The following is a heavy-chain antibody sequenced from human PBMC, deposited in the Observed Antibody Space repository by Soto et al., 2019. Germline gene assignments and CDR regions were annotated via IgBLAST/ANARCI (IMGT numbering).Heavy chain of an antibody. V-gene: IGHV3-30*18. CDR1: GFTFSSYG. CDR2: ISYDGSNK. Sequence: GGSLRLSCAASGFTFSSYGMHWVRQAPGKGLEWVAVISYDGSNKYYADSVKGRFTISRDNSKNTLYLQMNSLRAEDTAVYYCAKDNSPPNFGWLLEQYYFYGMDVWGDRTTVTVSS. CDR3: AKDNSPPNFGWLLEQYYFYGMDV. D-gene: IGHD3-9*01. J-gene: IGHJ6*04.